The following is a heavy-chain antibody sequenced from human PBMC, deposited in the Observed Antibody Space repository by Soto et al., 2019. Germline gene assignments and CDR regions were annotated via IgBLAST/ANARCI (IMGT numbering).Heavy chain of an antibody. CDR1: GDSISSDKW. V-gene: IGHV4-4*02. CDR3: ARHDNMTLGLTYFDF. D-gene: IGHD1-1*01. J-gene: IGHJ4*02. Sequence: SETLSLTCSVSGDSISSDKWWSWVRQPPGKGLEWVGEMHHSGSRHYKPSLRGRATISVDKSRNQFSLQLTSVTAADTALYFCARHDNMTLGLTYFDFWGQGTLVTVSS. CDR2: MHHSGSR.